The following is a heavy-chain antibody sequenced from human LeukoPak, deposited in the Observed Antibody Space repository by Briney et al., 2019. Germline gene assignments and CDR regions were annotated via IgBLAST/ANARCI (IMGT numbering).Heavy chain of an antibody. Sequence: SETLSLTCAVYGGSFSGYYWSWIRQPPAKGPHWIGEINHSGRTNYNPSLKSRVTISVDTSKNQFSLKLSSVTAADTAVYCCARDTVLRYFDWLSHSYMDVWGKGTTVTISS. CDR3: ARDTVLRYFDWLSHSYMDV. D-gene: IGHD3-9*01. J-gene: IGHJ6*03. CDR2: INHSGRT. V-gene: IGHV4-34*01. CDR1: GGSFSGYY.